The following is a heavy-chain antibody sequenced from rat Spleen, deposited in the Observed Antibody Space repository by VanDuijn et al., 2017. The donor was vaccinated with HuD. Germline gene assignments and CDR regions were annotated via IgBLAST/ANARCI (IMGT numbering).Heavy chain of an antibody. J-gene: IGHJ3*01. CDR1: GHSISSSYR. CDR3: ATSEGVQYYLPFAY. Sequence: EVQLQESGPGLVKPSQSLSLTCSVTGHSISSSYRWNWIRRFPGNKLEWMGYINSAGSTVYNPSLKSRISITRDTSKNQFFLQVNSVSTEDTATYYCATSEGVQYYLPFAYWGQGTLITVSS. CDR2: INSAGST. V-gene: IGHV3-3*01. D-gene: IGHD1-11*01.